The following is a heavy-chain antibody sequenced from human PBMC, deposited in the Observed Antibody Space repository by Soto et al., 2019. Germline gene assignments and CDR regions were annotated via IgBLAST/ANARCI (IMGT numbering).Heavy chain of an antibody. Sequence: QVQLVESGGGLVKPGGSLRLYCAASGFTFSDYYMSWIRQAPGKGLEWVSYISPSGGTIYYADSVKARFTLSRDNAKNSLYLQMNSLRAEDTAVYHCVRVGYAYGNDPWGQGTLVAVSS. CDR3: VRVGYAYGNDP. CDR2: ISPSGGTI. CDR1: GFTFSDYY. D-gene: IGHD3-10*01. J-gene: IGHJ5*02. V-gene: IGHV3-11*01.